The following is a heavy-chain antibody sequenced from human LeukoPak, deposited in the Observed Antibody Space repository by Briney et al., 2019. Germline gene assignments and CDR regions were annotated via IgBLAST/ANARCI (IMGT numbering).Heavy chain of an antibody. CDR3: TTRRQDGC. J-gene: IGHJ4*02. V-gene: IGHV3-15*01. Sequence: PGGSLRLSCVASGFTFSDAGMSWGRQAPGKGLEWGGRIKSKIDGGTIDYGAPVKGRFTISRDDSRNTLYLQMNSLKTEDTAVYYCTTRRQDGCWGQGTLVTVS. CDR1: GFTFSDAG. D-gene: IGHD6-25*01. CDR2: IKSKIDGGTI.